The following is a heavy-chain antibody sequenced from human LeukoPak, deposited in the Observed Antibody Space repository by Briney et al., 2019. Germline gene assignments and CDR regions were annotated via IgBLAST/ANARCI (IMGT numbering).Heavy chain of an antibody. CDR3: ARVYYDSPYFDY. CDR2: IYYSGST. Sequence: SETLSLTCTVSGGSISSCDYYWSWIRQPPGKGLEWIGYIYYSGSTYYNPSLKSRVTISVDTSKNQFSLKLSSVTAADTAVYYCARVYYDSPYFDYWGQGTLVTVSS. CDR1: GGSISSCDYY. J-gene: IGHJ4*02. V-gene: IGHV4-30-4*01. D-gene: IGHD3-22*01.